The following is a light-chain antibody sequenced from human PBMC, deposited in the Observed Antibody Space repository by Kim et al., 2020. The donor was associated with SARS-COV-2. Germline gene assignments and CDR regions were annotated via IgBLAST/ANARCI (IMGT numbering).Light chain of an antibody. Sequence: SLSTGKRSTLSCRASQSVSTYLAWYQQEPGQAPRIRIYEASNRAAGIPARFSGSGSGTDFTLTISSLEPEDFAVYYCQQRSDWVTFGQGTRLEIK. CDR1: QSVSTY. J-gene: IGKJ5*01. CDR2: EAS. V-gene: IGKV3-11*01. CDR3: QQRSDWVT.